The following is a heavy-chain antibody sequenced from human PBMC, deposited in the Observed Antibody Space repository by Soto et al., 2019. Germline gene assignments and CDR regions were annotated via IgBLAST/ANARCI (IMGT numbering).Heavy chain of an antibody. J-gene: IGHJ5*02. Sequence: QVQLQESGPGLVKPSQTLSLTCTVSGGSISTGGYYWNWIRQHPGKGLEWIGYFYHSGSTYYNPSLKSRVTLSVNTSKSQFSLKLSSVTAADTAVYYCARSVFPWGQGTLVTVSS. CDR2: FYHSGST. CDR1: GGSISTGGYY. CDR3: ARSVFP. V-gene: IGHV4-31*03.